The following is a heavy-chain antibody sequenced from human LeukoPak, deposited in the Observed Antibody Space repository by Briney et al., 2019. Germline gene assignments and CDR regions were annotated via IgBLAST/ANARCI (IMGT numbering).Heavy chain of an antibody. CDR3: ATLYCSGGSCYFDD. D-gene: IGHD2-15*01. J-gene: IGHJ4*02. CDR1: GFSVSYNY. CDR2: IYSVGDT. V-gene: IGHV3-53*01. Sequence: PGGSLRLSCAASGFSVSYNYMSWVRQAPGKGLEWVSVIYSVGDTYYADSVKGRFTISKDNSKNTVYLQVNSLRAGDTAVYYCATLYCSGGSCYFDDWGQGTLVTVSS.